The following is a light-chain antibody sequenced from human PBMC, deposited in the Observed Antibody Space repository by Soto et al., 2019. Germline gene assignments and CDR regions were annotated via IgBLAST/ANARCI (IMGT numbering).Light chain of an antibody. CDR2: EVT. V-gene: IGLV2-8*01. Sequence: QSALTQPPSASGSPGQSVTISYTGTSSDVGGYNFVSWYQHHPGKAPKLIIYEVTKRPSGVPDRFSGSKSGNTASLTVSGLLAEDECDYYCASYAGGNQVFGTGTKVTV. J-gene: IGLJ1*01. CDR1: SSDVGGYNF. CDR3: ASYAGGNQV.